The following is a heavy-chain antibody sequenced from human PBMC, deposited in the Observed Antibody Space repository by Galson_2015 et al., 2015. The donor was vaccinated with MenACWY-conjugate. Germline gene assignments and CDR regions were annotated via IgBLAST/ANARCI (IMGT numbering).Heavy chain of an antibody. D-gene: IGHD6-13*01. J-gene: IGHJ4*02. CDR2: TYYSSKWYN. CDR3: AREGSRIWYEIDC. Sequence: CAISGDSVSSNSVAWNWIRQSPARGLEWLGRTYYSSKWYNDYATSVKSRLTIKSDTTKNEFSLHLKSVTPDDTAVYYCAREGSRIWYEIDCWGQGTLVTVSS. V-gene: IGHV6-1*01. CDR1: GDSVSSNSVA.